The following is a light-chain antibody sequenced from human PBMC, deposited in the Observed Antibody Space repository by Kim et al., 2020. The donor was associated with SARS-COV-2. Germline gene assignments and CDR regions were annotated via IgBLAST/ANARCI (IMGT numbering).Light chain of an antibody. CDR1: RGHSSSA. V-gene: IGLV4-69*01. CDR3: QTWGNGIVI. J-gene: IGLJ2*01. Sequence: ASLKLTCTLSRGHSSSAITGHQQRPKRGPRSLRRLNSDGSHSKGDGIPDRFSGSSSGAERYLTIAGLQSEDEADYYCQTWGNGIVIFGGGTQLTVL. CDR2: LNSDGSH.